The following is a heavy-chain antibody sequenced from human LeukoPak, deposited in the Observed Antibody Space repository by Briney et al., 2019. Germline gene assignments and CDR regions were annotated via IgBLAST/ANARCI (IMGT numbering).Heavy chain of an antibody. Sequence: GASVKVSCKASGGTFSSYAISWVRQAPGQGLEWMGGIIPIFGTANYAQKFQGRVTITADESTSTAYMELSSLRSEDTAVYYCARVAGGDYYPKNDYWGQGTLVTVSS. CDR2: IIPIFGTA. D-gene: IGHD4-17*01. CDR1: GGTFSSYA. V-gene: IGHV1-69*13. CDR3: ARVAGGDYYPKNDY. J-gene: IGHJ4*02.